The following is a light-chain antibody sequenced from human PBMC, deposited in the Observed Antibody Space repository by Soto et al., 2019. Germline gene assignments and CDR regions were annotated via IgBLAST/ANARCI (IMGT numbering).Light chain of an antibody. V-gene: IGKV3-15*01. J-gene: IGKJ3*01. CDR3: QQYNNWPPAT. Sequence: EILLTQSPATLAVSPGEGATLSCRASQSVRDNLAWYQQKPGQAPRLLIYRASTRATGVPARFSGSGSGTEFTLTISSLQSEDVSVYFCQQYNNWPPATFGPGTKVDIK. CDR1: QSVRDN. CDR2: RAS.